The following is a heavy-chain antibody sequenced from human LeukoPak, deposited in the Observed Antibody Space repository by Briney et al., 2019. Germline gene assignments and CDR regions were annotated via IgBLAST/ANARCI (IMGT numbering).Heavy chain of an antibody. CDR1: GFAFSNYE. D-gene: IGHD3-22*01. Sequence: GGSLRLSCVASGFAFSNYEMNWVRQAPGKGLEWISYISTSGSTPFYAGSVKGRFTISRDNAKYSLYLQMKSLRAEDTAVYYCARSDRSGYSLDYWGQGTLVTVSS. CDR3: ARSDRSGYSLDY. CDR2: ISTSGSTP. J-gene: IGHJ4*02. V-gene: IGHV3-48*03.